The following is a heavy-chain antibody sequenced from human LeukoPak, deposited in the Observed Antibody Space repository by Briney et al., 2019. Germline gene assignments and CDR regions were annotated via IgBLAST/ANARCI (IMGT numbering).Heavy chain of an antibody. V-gene: IGHV4-61*02. Sequence: SETLSLTCTVSGGSISSGSYYWSWIRQPAGKGLEWIGRIYTSGSTNYNPSLKSRVTISVDTSKNQFSLKLSSVTAADTAVYYCASLPPWGYHMDVWGKGTTVTVSS. D-gene: IGHD2-15*01. CDR1: GGSISSGSYY. CDR2: IYTSGST. CDR3: ASLPPWGYHMDV. J-gene: IGHJ6*03.